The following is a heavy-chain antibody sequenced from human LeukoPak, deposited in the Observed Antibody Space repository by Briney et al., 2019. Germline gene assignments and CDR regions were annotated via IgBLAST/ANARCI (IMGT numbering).Heavy chain of an antibody. CDR3: ARESDIVVVPAATCCGLFDY. CDR1: GGSISSYY. V-gene: IGHV4-4*07. J-gene: IGHJ4*02. CDR2: IYTSGST. D-gene: IGHD2-2*01. Sequence: SETLSLTCTVSGGSISSYYWSWIRQPAGKGLEWIGRIYTSGSTNYNPSLKSRVTISVDTSKNQFSLKLSSVTAADTAVYYCARESDIVVVPAATCCGLFDYWGQGTLVTVSS.